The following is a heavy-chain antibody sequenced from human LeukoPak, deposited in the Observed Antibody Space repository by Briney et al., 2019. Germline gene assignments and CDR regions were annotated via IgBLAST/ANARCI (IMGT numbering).Heavy chain of an antibody. CDR2: ISGSGGNT. D-gene: IGHD7-27*01. V-gene: IGHV3-23*01. J-gene: IGHJ6*03. CDR3: AKGDRLGYFYYYYMDV. Sequence: PGGSLRLSCAPSGFTFSSSAMSSVRQAPGEGLECVSAISGSGGNTCYADSVKGRFTISRDNSKNTLYLQMNSLRAEDTALYYCAKGDRLGYFYYYYMDVWGKGTTVTVSS. CDR1: GFTFSSSA.